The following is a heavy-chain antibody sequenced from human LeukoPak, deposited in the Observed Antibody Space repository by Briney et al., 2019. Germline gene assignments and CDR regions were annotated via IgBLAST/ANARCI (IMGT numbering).Heavy chain of an antibody. CDR3: ARDYYDSSGYYYFDY. V-gene: IGHV3-11*04. CDR1: GFTFSDYY. CDR2: ISSSGSTI. D-gene: IGHD3-22*01. J-gene: IGHJ4*02. Sequence: GGSLRLSCAASGFTFSDYYMSWIRQAPGQELEWVSYISSSGSTIYYADSVKVRFTISRDDSKNSLYLQMNSLRAEDTAVYYCARDYYDSSGYYYFDYWGQGTLVTVSS.